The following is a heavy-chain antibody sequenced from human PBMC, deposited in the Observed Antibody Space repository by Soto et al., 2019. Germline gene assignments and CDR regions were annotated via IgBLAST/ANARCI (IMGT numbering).Heavy chain of an antibody. CDR2: INAGNGNT. CDR3: ARHNYDGSGYYYYYYGMDV. J-gene: IGHJ6*02. D-gene: IGHD3-22*01. CDR1: GYTFTSYA. Sequence: ASVKVSCKASGYTFTSYAMHWVRQAPGQRLEWMGWINAGNGNTKYSQKFQGRVTITRDTSKNQFSLKLSSVTAADTAVYYCARHNYDGSGYYYYYYGMDVWGQGTTVTVSS. V-gene: IGHV1-3*01.